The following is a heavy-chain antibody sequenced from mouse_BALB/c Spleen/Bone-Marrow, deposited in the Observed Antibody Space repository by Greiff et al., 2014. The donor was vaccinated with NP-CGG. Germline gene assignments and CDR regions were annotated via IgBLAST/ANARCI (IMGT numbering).Heavy chain of an antibody. D-gene: IGHD2-14*01. V-gene: IGHV2-5-1*01. J-gene: IGHJ3*01. Sequence: VHLVESGPSLVQPSQSLSITCTVSGFSFTSYGVHWVRQSPGKGLEWLGVIWRGGSTDYNAAFMSRLSITKDNSKSQVFFKMNSLQADDTAIYYCAKNGGYDGWFAYWGQGTLVTVSA. CDR1: GFSFTSYG. CDR3: AKNGGYDGWFAY. CDR2: IWRGGST.